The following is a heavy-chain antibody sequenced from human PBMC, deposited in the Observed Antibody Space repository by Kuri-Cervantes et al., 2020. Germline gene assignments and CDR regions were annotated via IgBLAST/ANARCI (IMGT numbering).Heavy chain of an antibody. V-gene: IGHV2-70*20. Sequence: SGPTLVKPTQTLTLTCTFSGFSLSTSGMCVSWVRQPPGKALEWLALIDWADDRYYSTSLQTRLAISKDTSKNQVVLTVTNVDPVDTATYYCARISPIAALSVAYDAFDIWGQGTMVTVSS. CDR2: IDWADDR. CDR1: GFSLSTSGMC. D-gene: IGHD6-6*01. CDR3: ARISPIAALSVAYDAFDI. J-gene: IGHJ3*02.